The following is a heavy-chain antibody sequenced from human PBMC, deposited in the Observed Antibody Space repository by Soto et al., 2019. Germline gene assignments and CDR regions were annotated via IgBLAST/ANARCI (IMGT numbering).Heavy chain of an antibody. V-gene: IGHV4-34*01. CDR3: ARGLILWFGELSRRGGYYYYMDV. CDR1: GGSFSGYQ. CDR2: INDSGDI. D-gene: IGHD3-10*01. J-gene: IGHJ6*03. Sequence: QVQLQQWGAGLLKPSETLSLTCAVYGGSFSGYQWSWIRQTPGKGLEWIGGINDSGDINYNPSLKSRVTILVDSPKKQISLRLSSVTAADTAVYYCARGLILWFGELSRRGGYYYYMDVVGKGTTVTVSS.